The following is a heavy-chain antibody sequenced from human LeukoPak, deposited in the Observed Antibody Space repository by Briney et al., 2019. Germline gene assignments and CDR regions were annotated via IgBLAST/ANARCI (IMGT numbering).Heavy chain of an antibody. J-gene: IGHJ4*02. V-gene: IGHV1-2*02. CDR1: GYTFTDDY. Sequence: ASVKVSCKASGYTFTDDYIHWVRQAPGQGLEWMGWINPNSGCTNYAQKFQGRVTMTRDTSISTAYMELSRLRSEDTAVYYCAKHYMGSSYNRGCDCWGQGTQVTVSS. CDR3: AKHYMGSSYNRGCDC. D-gene: IGHD3-10*01. CDR2: INPNSGCT.